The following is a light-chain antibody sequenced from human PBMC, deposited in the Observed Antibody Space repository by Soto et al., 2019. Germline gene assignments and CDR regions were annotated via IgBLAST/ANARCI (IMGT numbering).Light chain of an antibody. V-gene: IGLV2-14*01. CDR1: SSDIGAYDY. CDR3: CSFTTTSTHV. Sequence: QSALTQPASRSGSPGQSITISCTGTSSDIGAYDYVSWYQQHPGKAPKLMISEVNNRPSGVSNRFSGSKSGNTAYLTISGLQVEDEADYFCCSFTTTSTHVFGTGTKLTVL. J-gene: IGLJ1*01. CDR2: EVN.